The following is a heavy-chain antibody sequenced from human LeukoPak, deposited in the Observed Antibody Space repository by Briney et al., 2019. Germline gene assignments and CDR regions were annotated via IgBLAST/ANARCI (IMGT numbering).Heavy chain of an antibody. CDR2: INPNSGGT. D-gene: IGHD2-2*01. CDR3: AREAPFSGGPAAYSELTGFDY. CDR1: GGTFSSYA. J-gene: IGHJ4*02. Sequence: VASVKVSCKASGGTFSSYAISWVRQAPGQGLEWMGWINPNSGGTNYAQKFQGRVTMTRDTSISTAYMELSRLRPDDTAVYYCAREAPFSGGPAAYSELTGFDYWGQGTLVTVSS. V-gene: IGHV1-2*02.